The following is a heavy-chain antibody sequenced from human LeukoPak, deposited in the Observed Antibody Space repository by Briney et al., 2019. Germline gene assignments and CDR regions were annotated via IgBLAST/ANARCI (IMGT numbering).Heavy chain of an antibody. J-gene: IGHJ4*02. CDR3: AKSSYGSGSYYSYLFDY. V-gene: IGHV3-23*01. D-gene: IGHD3-10*01. CDR2: ISGSGGST. Sequence: GGSMRLSCAAYGFTFSSYSMSWVRQAPGKWLEWVSAISGSGGSTYYADSVKGRFTIARDNSKNTLYLQMNSLRAEDTAVYYCAKSSYGSGSYYSYLFDYWGQGTLVTVSS. CDR1: GFTFSSYS.